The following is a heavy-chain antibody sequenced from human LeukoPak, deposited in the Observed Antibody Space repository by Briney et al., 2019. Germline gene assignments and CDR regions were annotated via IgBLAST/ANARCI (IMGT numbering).Heavy chain of an antibody. J-gene: IGHJ6*03. V-gene: IGHV4-59*01. Sequence: SETLSLTCTVSGGSISSYYWSWIRQPPGKGLEWIGYICYSGSTNYNPSLKSRVTISVDTSKNQFSLKLSSVTAADTAVYYCARRDYDFWSGDYYYYYMDVWGKGTTVTVSS. CDR3: ARRDYDFWSGDYYYYYMDV. CDR1: GGSISSYY. CDR2: ICYSGST. D-gene: IGHD3-3*01.